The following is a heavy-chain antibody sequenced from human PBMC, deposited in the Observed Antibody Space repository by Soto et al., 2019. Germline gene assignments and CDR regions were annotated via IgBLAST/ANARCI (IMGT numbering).Heavy chain of an antibody. Sequence: QVQLVESGGGVVQPGRSRRLSCAASGLSFSNYGMHWVRQAPGKGLEWVAVISYDESKKYYGDSVKGRFTISRDNSKNSFYLQMNSLRAEDTAVYYCVKDLRPYCSSLSCSFYGMDVWGQGTTVTVCS. CDR2: ISYDESKK. V-gene: IGHV3-30*18. J-gene: IGHJ6*02. CDR3: VKDLRPYCSSLSCSFYGMDV. CDR1: GLSFSNYG. D-gene: IGHD2-2*01.